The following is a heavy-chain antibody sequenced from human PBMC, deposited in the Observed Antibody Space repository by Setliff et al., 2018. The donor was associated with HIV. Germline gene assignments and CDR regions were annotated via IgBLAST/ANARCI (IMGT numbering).Heavy chain of an antibody. Sequence: PSETLSLTCTVSGDPISTYYWSWVRKPPGKGLEWIGYVYYSGSTSYSPSLRGRVTMSVDPSKNQFSLKLNSVTAADTAIYYCARGNYDTSDYYTNFYYYMDVWGKGTAVTSP. CDR1: GDPISTYY. V-gene: IGHV4-59*01. CDR2: VYYSGST. J-gene: IGHJ6*03. CDR3: ARGNYDTSDYYTNFYYYMDV. D-gene: IGHD3-22*01.